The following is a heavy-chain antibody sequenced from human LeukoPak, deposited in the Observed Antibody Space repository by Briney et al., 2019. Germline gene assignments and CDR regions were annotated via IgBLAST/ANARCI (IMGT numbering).Heavy chain of an antibody. D-gene: IGHD6-13*01. J-gene: IGHJ6*04. CDR2: INPNSGGT. Sequence: ASVKVSCKASGYTFTGYYMHRVRQAPGQGLEWMGWINPNSGGTNYAQKFQGRVTMTRDTSISTAYMELSRLRSDDTAVYYCARAAAGTSGWMDVWGKGTTVTVSS. CDR1: GYTFTGYY. CDR3: ARAAAGTSGWMDV. V-gene: IGHV1-2*02.